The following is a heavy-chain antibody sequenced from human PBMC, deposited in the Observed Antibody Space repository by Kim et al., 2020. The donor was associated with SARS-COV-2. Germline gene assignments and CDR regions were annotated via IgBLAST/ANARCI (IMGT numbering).Heavy chain of an antibody. CDR2: ISAYNGNT. Sequence: ASVKVSCKASGYTFTSYGISWVRQAPGQGLEWMGWISAYNGNTNYAQKLQGRVTMTTDTSTSTAYMELRSLRSDDTAVYYCARAPYGSGSYYTNPRYYYYGMDVWGQGTTVTVSS. J-gene: IGHJ6*02. CDR1: GYTFTSYG. CDR3: ARAPYGSGSYYTNPRYYYYGMDV. V-gene: IGHV1-18*01. D-gene: IGHD3-10*01.